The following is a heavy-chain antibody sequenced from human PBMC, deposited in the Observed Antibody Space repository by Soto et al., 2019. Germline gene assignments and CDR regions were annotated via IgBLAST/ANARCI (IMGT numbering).Heavy chain of an antibody. Sequence: QVQLVQSGPEVKKPGSSVKVSCKASGGTFSSFTINWVRQAPGQGLQWMGGIHPIFGAPNYAQNFQGRVTITAATSTPTAYMDLSSLRSEATAVYFCATYNDDAFDIWGKGTMVTVSS. D-gene: IGHD1-20*01. CDR3: ATYNDDAFDI. J-gene: IGHJ3*02. CDR2: IHPIFGAP. V-gene: IGHV1-69*06. CDR1: GGTFSSFT.